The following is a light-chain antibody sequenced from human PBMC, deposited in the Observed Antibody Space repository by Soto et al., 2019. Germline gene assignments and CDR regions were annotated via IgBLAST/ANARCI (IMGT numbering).Light chain of an antibody. CDR1: SSDVGDYNV. J-gene: IGLJ1*01. CDR3: CSYADSSTYV. V-gene: IGLV2-23*01. CDR2: EAS. Sequence: QYVLPQPPSVPGSPGQSIAISCTGTSSDVGDYNVVSWYQQHPGKAPKLMIYEASKRPSGVSNRYSGSKSGNTASLTISGLQAEDEADYYCCSYADSSTYVFGTGTKVTVL.